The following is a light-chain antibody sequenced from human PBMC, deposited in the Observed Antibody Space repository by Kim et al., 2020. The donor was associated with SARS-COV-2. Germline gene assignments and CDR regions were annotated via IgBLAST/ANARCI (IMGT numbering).Light chain of an antibody. CDR3: TSYTSMSSYV. CDR2: DVK. CDR1: SSDVGCHNL. V-gene: IGLV2-14*03. Sequence: GQSVTISCTGSSSDVGCHNLVCWYQLPASAPRKLMIYDVKNRPSVLASRFCCYNSSTAASVTISGLHAEDEADYCCTSYTSMSSYVFGGGTQLTVL. J-gene: IGLJ7*01.